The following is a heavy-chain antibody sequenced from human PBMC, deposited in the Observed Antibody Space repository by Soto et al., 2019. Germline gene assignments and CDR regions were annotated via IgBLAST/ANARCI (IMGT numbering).Heavy chain of an antibody. CDR1: GGTFSSYT. CDR3: AGHGDYVSSGNSFDP. Sequence: QVQLVQSGAEVKKPGSSVKVSCKASGGTFSSYTISWVRQAPGQGLEWMGRIIPILGIANYAQKFQGRVTITADKSTSTAYMELSSLRSEDTAVYYCAGHGDYVSSGNSFDPWGQGPLVTVSS. J-gene: IGHJ5*02. D-gene: IGHD4-17*01. V-gene: IGHV1-69*02. CDR2: IIPILGIA.